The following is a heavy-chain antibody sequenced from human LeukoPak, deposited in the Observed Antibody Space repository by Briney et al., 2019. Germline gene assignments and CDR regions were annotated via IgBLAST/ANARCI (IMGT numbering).Heavy chain of an antibody. J-gene: IGHJ4*02. V-gene: IGHV3-30-3*01. CDR2: ISYDGSNK. CDR3: ARDGCSSTSCYDY. D-gene: IGHD2-2*01. CDR1: GFTVSSNE. Sequence: PGGSLRLSCAASGFTVSSNEMSWVRQAPGKGLEWVAVISYDGSNKYYADSVKDRFTISRDNSKNTLYLQMNSLRAEDTAVYYCARDGCSSTSCYDYWGQGTLVTVSS.